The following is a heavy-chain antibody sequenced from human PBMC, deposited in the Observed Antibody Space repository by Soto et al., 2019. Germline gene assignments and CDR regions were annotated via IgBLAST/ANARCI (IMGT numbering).Heavy chain of an antibody. J-gene: IGHJ4*02. CDR1: DLSFSGYA. D-gene: IGHD2-21*02. CDR2: LGPDGRNT. CDR3: VTRMTTCTASFFDF. Sequence: PGGSLRLSCVASDLSFSGYAMTWVRQAAGKGLQWVAGLGPDGRNTFYGESVSGRFTFSRDHSRNTLYLQMTSLRAEAPAVSFCVTRMTTCTASFFDFWGQGIQVTVSS. V-gene: IGHV3-23*02.